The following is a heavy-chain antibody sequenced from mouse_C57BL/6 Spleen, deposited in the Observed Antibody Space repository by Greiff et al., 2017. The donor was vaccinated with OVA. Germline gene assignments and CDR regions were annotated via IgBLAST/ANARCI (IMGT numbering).Heavy chain of an antibody. CDR1: GYTFTDYN. CDR3: ARSYDYDGDYAMDY. D-gene: IGHD2-4*01. V-gene: IGHV1-18*01. J-gene: IGHJ4*01. Sequence: SGPELVKPGASVKMSCKASGYTFTDYNMHWVKQSHGKSLEWIGNINPSNGGTNYNEKFKSKATLTVDKSSSTAYMQLSSLTSEDSAVYYCARSYDYDGDYAMDYWGQGTSVTVSS. CDR2: INPSNGGT.